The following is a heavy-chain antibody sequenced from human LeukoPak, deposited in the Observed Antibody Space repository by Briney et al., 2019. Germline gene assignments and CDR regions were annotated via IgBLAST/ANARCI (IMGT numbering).Heavy chain of an antibody. CDR1: GGTFNTYA. V-gene: IGHV1-69*05. CDR2: IIPVFNTP. CDR3: ARIEGEYGVSVY. Sequence: GASVKVSCKASGGTFNTYAINWVRQAPGQGLEWTGRIIPVFNTPKYAQKFQGRVTISTDASTRTAYMELTRLRSEDTAVYYCARIEGEYGVSVYWGQGTLVTVSS. J-gene: IGHJ4*02. D-gene: IGHD3-16*01.